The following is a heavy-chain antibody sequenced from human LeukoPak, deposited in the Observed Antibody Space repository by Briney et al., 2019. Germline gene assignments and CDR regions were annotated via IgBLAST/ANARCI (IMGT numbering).Heavy chain of an antibody. CDR2: VYYSGST. CDR1: GGSISSGGYY. CDR3: ARSNDGRFDY. J-gene: IGHJ4*02. D-gene: IGHD1-1*01. V-gene: IGHV4-31*03. Sequence: SETLSLTCTVSGGSISSGGYYWSWIRQHPGKGLEWIGYVYYSGSTYYNPSLKSRVTISVDTSKNQFSLKLSSVTAADTAVYYCARSNDGRFDYWGQGTLVTVSS.